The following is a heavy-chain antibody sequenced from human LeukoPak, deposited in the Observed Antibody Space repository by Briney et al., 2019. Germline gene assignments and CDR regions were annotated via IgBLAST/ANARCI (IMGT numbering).Heavy chain of an antibody. J-gene: IGHJ4*02. CDR3: ASAGTTLEY. CDR1: GASISSYY. Sequence: SETLSLTCIVSGASISSYYWSWIRLPAGKGLEWIGRIDNSGITSYNPSLKSRVTMSVDTSKNQFSLNLWSVTAADTAVYCCASAGTTLEYWGQGILVTVSS. CDR2: IDNSGIT. D-gene: IGHD1-1*01. V-gene: IGHV4-4*07.